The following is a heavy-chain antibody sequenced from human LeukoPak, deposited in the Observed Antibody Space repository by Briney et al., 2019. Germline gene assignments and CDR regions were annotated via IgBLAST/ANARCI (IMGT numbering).Heavy chain of an antibody. CDR3: ARAGSGSGWYFDY. V-gene: IGHV1-18*01. CDR2: ISPYNGNT. D-gene: IGHD6-19*01. J-gene: IGHJ4*02. Sequence: ASLKVSCKASGYDFTSVGITWVRQAPGQGLEWMGWISPYNGNTRYVQKLQGRVTMTTDTYTSTAYMELRSLRFDDTAVYCCARAGSGSGWYFDYWGQGTLVTVSA. CDR1: GYDFTSVG.